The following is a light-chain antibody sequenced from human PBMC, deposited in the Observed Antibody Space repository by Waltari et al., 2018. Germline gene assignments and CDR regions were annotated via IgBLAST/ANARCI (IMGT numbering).Light chain of an antibody. V-gene: IGKV3-20*01. CDR3: QHYVRLPAT. J-gene: IGKJ1*01. CDR1: QSISRT. CDR2: GAS. Sequence: EIVLTQSPGTLSLSPGERATLSCRASQSISRTLAWYQQKPGQAPRILIYGASIRASGIPDKFSGTGSGTDFSLTINRLEPEDFAVYFCQHYVRLPATFGQGTKVEI.